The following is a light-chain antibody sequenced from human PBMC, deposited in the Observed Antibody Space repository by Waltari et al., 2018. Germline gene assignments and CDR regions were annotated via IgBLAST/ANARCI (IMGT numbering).Light chain of an antibody. V-gene: IGLV2-14*01. CDR3: SSYTTTSSWV. J-gene: IGLJ3*02. CDR1: SGDIGNYKF. CDR2: DVS. Sequence: QSALTQPASVSGSPGQSITISCTGTSGDIGNYKFVSWYQQEPGRAPKLIVYDVSQRPSGDSNRFSGSKSGITASLTISGLQAEDEADYYCSSYTTTSSWVFGGGTKLTVL.